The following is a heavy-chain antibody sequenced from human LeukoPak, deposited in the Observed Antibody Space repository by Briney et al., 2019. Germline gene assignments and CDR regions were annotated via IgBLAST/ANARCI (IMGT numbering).Heavy chain of an antibody. J-gene: IGHJ6*02. CDR1: GFTFSSYD. CDR3: AKCCPMEV. Sequence: GRSLRLSCAASGFTFSSYDIHWVRQAPGKGLEWVALISSDRGNTYFAHSVKGRFTISADNSKNTLYLQMNSLRPEDTAVYYCAKCCPMEVWGQGTTVTVSS. V-gene: IGHV3-30*18. CDR2: ISSDRGNT.